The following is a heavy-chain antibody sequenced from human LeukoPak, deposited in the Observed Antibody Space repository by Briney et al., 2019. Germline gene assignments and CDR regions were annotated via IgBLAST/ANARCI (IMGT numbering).Heavy chain of an antibody. CDR3: ASLGSRDF. CDR2: VYTGSA. V-gene: IGHV4-61*02. J-gene: IGHJ4*02. Sequence: SQTLSLTCTVSGASISSNNYWWNWLRQPAGKGLEWIGRVYTGSANYNPSLKSRVDISVDTSKNHFSLKLPSVTSADTAVYYCASLGSRDFWGQGTLVTVSS. CDR1: GASISSNNYW. D-gene: IGHD3-10*01.